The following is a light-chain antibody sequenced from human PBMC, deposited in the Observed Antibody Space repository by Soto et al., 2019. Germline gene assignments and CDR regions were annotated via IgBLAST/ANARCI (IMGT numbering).Light chain of an antibody. CDR1: QSIRSH. CDR2: AAS. V-gene: IGKV1-39*01. Sequence: DIQMTQSPSSLSASVGDRVSITCRASQSIRSHLNWYQHKPGKAPKVLIYAASSLQGGVPSRFNGSGSRTDFTLTIKSLQPEDFATYYCQQSFSSPFTFGPGTKVDVK. CDR3: QQSFSSPFT. J-gene: IGKJ3*01.